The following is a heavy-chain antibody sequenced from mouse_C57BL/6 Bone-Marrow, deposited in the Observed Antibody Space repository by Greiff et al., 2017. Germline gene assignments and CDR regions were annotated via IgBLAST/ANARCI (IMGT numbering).Heavy chain of an antibody. CDR1: GYTFTDYY. D-gene: IGHD3-2*02. Sequence: EVQLQQSGPELVKPGASVKISCKASGYTFTDYYMNWVKQSHGKSLEWIGDINPNNGGTSYNQKFKGKATLTVDKSSSTAYMELRSLTSEDSAVYYCARETAQATLAYWGQGTLVTVSA. CDR3: ARETAQATLAY. J-gene: IGHJ3*01. CDR2: INPNNGGT. V-gene: IGHV1-26*01.